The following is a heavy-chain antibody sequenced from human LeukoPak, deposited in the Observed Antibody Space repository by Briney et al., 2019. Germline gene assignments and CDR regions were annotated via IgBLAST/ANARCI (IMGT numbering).Heavy chain of an antibody. D-gene: IGHD6-13*01. CDR2: INPNTGGT. CDR1: GYTFTAYY. V-gene: IGHV1-2*02. CDR3: ARAHLIAAAGYNWFDP. J-gene: IGHJ5*02. Sequence: ASVKVSCKASGYTFTAYYIHWVRQAPGQGLEWMGGINPNTGGTNFAQRFQGRVTMTRDTSINTAYMELSSLRSDDTAMYYCARAHLIAAAGYNWFDPWGQGTLVTVSS.